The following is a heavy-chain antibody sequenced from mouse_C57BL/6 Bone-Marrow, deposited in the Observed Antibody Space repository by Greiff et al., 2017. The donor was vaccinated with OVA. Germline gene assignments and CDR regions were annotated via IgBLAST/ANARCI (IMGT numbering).Heavy chain of an antibody. V-gene: IGHV1-81*01. CDR1: GYTFTSYG. CDR2: IYPRSGNT. D-gene: IGHD1-1*01. Sequence: VQLQQSGAELARPGASVKLSCKASGYTFTSYGISWVKQRTGQGLEWIGEIYPRSGNTYYNEKFKGKATLNADKSSSTAYMELRSLTSEDSAVYFCAGPEYYYGPAWFAYWGQGTLVTVSA. J-gene: IGHJ3*01. CDR3: AGPEYYYGPAWFAY.